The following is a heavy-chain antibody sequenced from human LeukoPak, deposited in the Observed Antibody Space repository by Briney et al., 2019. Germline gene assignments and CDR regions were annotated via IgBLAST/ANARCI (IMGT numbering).Heavy chain of an antibody. Sequence: GGSLRLSCAASGFTFSTYAMSWVRQAPGKGLEWVSAISGGAGNTYYADSVKGRFTISRDNTNNTLYLQMNSLRAEDTAVYYCAKFVSICYYYYYMDVWGKGTTVTVSS. CDR2: ISGGAGNT. D-gene: IGHD3-3*01. CDR1: GFTFSTYA. V-gene: IGHV3-23*01. CDR3: AKFVSICYYYYYMDV. J-gene: IGHJ6*03.